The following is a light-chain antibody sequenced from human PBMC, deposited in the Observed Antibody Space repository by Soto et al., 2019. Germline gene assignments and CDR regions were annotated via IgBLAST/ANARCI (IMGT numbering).Light chain of an antibody. CDR1: QDINSW. V-gene: IGKV1D-16*01. CDR2: AAS. Sequence: DVQMTQSPSSLSASVGDRVTITYRASQDINSWLAWYQQKPGQAPKSLIYAASSLQTGVPSRFSGSESGTDFTLTISSLQPEDSATYYCQQYNVYPLTFGGGTKVEIK. CDR3: QQYNVYPLT. J-gene: IGKJ4*01.